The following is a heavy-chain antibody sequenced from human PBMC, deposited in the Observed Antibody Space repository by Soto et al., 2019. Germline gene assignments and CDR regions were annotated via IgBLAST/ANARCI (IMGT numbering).Heavy chain of an antibody. D-gene: IGHD5-12*01. CDR3: VRAGGYESKVY. Sequence: QVQVQESGPGLLKPSGTLSLTCAVSGGSISSIDWWSWVRQPPGKGLEWIGEIHLSGRTHHKPPLQDRVTISVVSTKDQLSRTLTSVTAADTAVYYCVRAGGYESKVYWGQGTLVTVSS. J-gene: IGHJ4*02. CDR2: IHLSGRT. CDR1: GGSISSIDW. V-gene: IGHV4-4*02.